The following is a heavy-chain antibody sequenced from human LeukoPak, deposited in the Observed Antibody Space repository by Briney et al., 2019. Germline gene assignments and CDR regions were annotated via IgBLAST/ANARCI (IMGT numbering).Heavy chain of an antibody. D-gene: IGHD5-18*01. CDR2: TSYDGTNK. V-gene: IGHV3-30-3*01. CDR3: ARAPGYSYSFDY. J-gene: IGHJ4*02. Sequence: GRSLRLSCVASGFTFRSYAMHWVRQATGKGLEWVAVTSYDGTNKHYADSVKGRFTISRDNSKNTLYLQINSLRDDDTAVYYCARAPGYSYSFDYWGQGTLVTVSS. CDR1: GFTFRSYA.